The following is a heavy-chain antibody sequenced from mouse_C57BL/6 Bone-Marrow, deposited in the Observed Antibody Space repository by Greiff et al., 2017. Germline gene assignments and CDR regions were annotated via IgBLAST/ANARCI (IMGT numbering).Heavy chain of an antibody. CDR1: GFTFSSYA. CDR2: ISDGGSYT. Sequence: EVKLMESGGGLVKPGGSLKLSCAASGFTFSSYAMSWVRQTPEKRLEWVATISDGGSYTYYPDNVKGRFTISRDNSKNNLYLQMSHLTSEDTAMYYCARVAGPWFAYWGQGALVTVSA. CDR3: ARVAGPWFAY. J-gene: IGHJ3*01. V-gene: IGHV5-4*03.